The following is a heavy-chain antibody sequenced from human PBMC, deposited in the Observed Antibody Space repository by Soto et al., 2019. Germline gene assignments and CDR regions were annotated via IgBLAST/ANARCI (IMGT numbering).Heavy chain of an antibody. D-gene: IGHD3-16*01. Sequence: SETLSLTCSVSGASISNFYWSWIRKSAGKGLEWIGRLYTRGTTDYNPSLKSRVTMSIDTSKNRVSLSLTSVTAADTAVYYCAKGGTYYDSWGQGIVVTVSS. J-gene: IGHJ4*02. CDR1: GASISNFY. V-gene: IGHV4-4*07. CDR2: LYTRGTT. CDR3: AKGGTYYDS.